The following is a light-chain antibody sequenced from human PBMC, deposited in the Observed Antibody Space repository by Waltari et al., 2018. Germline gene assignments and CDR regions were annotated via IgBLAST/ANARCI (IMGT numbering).Light chain of an antibody. CDR2: AAS. J-gene: IGKJ2*01. Sequence: LKLTQSPSSLSASVGDTGTITCRASQSISSYLNWYQRKPGKAPNLLIYAASSLQSGVPSRFSGSGSGTDFTLTISSLQPEDFATYYCQQSNSTPYTFGQGTKVEIK. CDR3: QQSNSTPYT. CDR1: QSISSY. V-gene: IGKV1-39*01.